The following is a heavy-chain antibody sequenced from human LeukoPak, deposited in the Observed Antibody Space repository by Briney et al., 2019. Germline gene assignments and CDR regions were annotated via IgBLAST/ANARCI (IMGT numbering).Heavy chain of an antibody. Sequence: NPSETLSLTCTVSGGSISSSSYYWGWIRQPPGKGLEWIGSIYYSGSAYYNPSLESRVTISVDTSKNQFSLKLSSVTAADTAVYYCARQSGYSSSSVRYWGQGALVTVSS. D-gene: IGHD6-6*01. CDR1: GGSISSSSYY. J-gene: IGHJ4*02. V-gene: IGHV4-39*01. CDR2: IYYSGSA. CDR3: ARQSGYSSSSVRY.